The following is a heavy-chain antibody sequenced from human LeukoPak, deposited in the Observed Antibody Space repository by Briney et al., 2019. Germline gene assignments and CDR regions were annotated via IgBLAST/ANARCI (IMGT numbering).Heavy chain of an antibody. Sequence: PGGSLRLSCAGSGFSFSHYAINWVRQAPGKGLEWVSSITSSSDYIYYADSVKGRFTISRDNAKNSLYLQMNSLRVEDTAVYYCAKDGTRGIRFGKIPHYFDYWGQGTLVTVSS. D-gene: IGHD3-10*01. CDR1: GFSFSHYA. V-gene: IGHV3-21*01. CDR2: ITSSSDYI. J-gene: IGHJ4*02. CDR3: AKDGTRGIRFGKIPHYFDY.